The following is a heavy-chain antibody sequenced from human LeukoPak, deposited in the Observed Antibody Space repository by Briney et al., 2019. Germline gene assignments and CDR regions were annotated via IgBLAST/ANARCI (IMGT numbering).Heavy chain of an antibody. CDR2: IYYSGST. D-gene: IGHD3-10*01. CDR3: ARSSRVLWFGELS. Sequence: KPSETLSLTCSVSGDSVSSEYYYWGWIRQPPGRGLEWIGTIYYSGSTYYSPSLKSRVTMFLDTSKNQFSLKLSSVTAADTAVYYCARSSRVLWFGELSWGQGTLVTVSS. CDR1: GDSVSSEYYY. J-gene: IGHJ4*02. V-gene: IGHV4-39*07.